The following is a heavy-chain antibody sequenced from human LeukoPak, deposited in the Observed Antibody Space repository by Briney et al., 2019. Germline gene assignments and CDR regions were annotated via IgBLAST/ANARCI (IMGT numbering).Heavy chain of an antibody. D-gene: IGHD5-12*01. CDR3: ARWLPSFDY. CDR2: INHSGST. V-gene: IGHV4-34*01. Sequence: PSETLSLTCAVYGGSFSGYYWSWIRQPPGKGLEWIGVINHSGSTNYNPSLKSRVTISVDTSKNQFSLKLSSVTAAETAVYYCARWLPSFDYWGQGTLVTVSS. CDR1: GGSFSGYY. J-gene: IGHJ4*02.